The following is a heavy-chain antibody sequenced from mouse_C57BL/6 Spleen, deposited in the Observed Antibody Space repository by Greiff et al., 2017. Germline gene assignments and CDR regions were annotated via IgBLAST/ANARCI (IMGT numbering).Heavy chain of an antibody. CDR3: AREDYDGNYYAMDY. Sequence: VQLQQSGAELVRPGTSVKMSCKASGYTFTHYWIGWAKQRPGHGLEWIGDIYPGGGYTKYNEKFKGKATLTADKSSSTAYMQFSSLTSEDSAIYYCAREDYDGNYYAMDYWGQGTSVTVSS. D-gene: IGHD2-4*01. J-gene: IGHJ4*01. CDR1: GYTFTHYW. V-gene: IGHV1-63*01. CDR2: IYPGGGYT.